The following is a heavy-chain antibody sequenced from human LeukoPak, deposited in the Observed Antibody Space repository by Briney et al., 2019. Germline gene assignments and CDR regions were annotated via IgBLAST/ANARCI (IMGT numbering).Heavy chain of an antibody. J-gene: IGHJ4*02. CDR1: GYTFTSYG. CDR3: ARSGDFWSALNLGY. CDR2: ISAYNGNT. D-gene: IGHD3-3*01. V-gene: IGHV1-18*01. Sequence: ASVKVSRKASGYTFTSYGISWVRQAPGQGLEWMGWISAYNGNTNYAQKLQGRVTMTTDTSTSTAYMELRSLRSDDTAVYYCARSGDFWSALNLGYWGQGALVTVSS.